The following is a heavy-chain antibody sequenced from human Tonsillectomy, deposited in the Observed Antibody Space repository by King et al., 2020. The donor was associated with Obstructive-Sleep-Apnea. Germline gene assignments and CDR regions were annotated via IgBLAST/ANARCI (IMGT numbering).Heavy chain of an antibody. CDR2: IRYDGSNK. CDR1: GFTFSSYG. CDR3: AKEGDGDYVSAEYFNQ. V-gene: IGHV3-30*02. Sequence: VQLVESGGGVVQPGGSLRLSCAASGFTFSSYGMHWVRQAPGKGLEWVTCIRYDGSNKYYGESVKGRFTISRDNSKNTLFLQMNSLRAEDTAVYYCAKEGDGDYVSAEYFNQWGQGTLVTVSS. D-gene: IGHD4-17*01. J-gene: IGHJ1*01.